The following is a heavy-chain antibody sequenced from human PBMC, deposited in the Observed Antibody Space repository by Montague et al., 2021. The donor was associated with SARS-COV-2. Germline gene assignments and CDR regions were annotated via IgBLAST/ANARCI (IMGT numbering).Heavy chain of an antibody. CDR3: ARRVTGTTVHYYYYGTDL. CDR2: IYYSGST. J-gene: IGHJ6*02. CDR1: GGSISSSSYY. D-gene: IGHD1-20*01. Sequence: SETLSLTCTVSGGSISSSSYYWGWIRQPPGKGLEWIGSIYYSGSTYYNPSLKSRVTISVDTSKNQFSLKLSSVTAADTAVYYCARRVTGTTVHYYYYGTDLWGQGTTVTVS. V-gene: IGHV4-39*01.